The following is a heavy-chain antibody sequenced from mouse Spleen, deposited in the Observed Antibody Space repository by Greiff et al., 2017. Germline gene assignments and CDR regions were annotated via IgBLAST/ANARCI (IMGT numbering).Heavy chain of an antibody. CDR1: GFSLTSYG. J-gene: IGHJ3*01. CDR2: IWSGGST. D-gene: IGHD2-4*01. V-gene: IGHV2-2*01. CDR3: ARKWGLIDYDVSWFAY. Sequence: QVQLQQSGPGLVQPSQSLSITCTVSGFSLTSYGVHWVRQSPGKGLEWLGVIWSGGSTDYNAAFISRLSISKDNSKSQVFFKMNSLQADDTAIYYCARKWGLIDYDVSWFAYWGQGTLVTVSA.